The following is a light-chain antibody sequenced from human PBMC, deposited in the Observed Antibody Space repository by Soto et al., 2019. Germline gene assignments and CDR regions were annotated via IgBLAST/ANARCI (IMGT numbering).Light chain of an antibody. CDR3: QVWDSSSDPYVV. CDR2: FNA. CDR1: NIGSKS. J-gene: IGLJ2*01. V-gene: IGLV3-21*04. Sequence: SYELTQPPSVSVAPGQTARITCGGNNIGSKSVHWYQQRSGQAPVLVIKFNADRPSGIPERLSGSNPGNTATLTINRVEAGDEADYYCQVWDSSSDPYVVFGGGTKLTVL.